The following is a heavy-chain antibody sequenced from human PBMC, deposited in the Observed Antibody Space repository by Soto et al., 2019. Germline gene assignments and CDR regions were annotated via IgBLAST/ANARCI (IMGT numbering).Heavy chain of an antibody. D-gene: IGHD3-3*01. CDR3: ARGSPPDF. V-gene: IGHV3-33*01. CDR1: GFTFSSYG. CDR2: IWYDGSNK. Sequence: QVTLVESGGGVVQPGRSLRLSCAASGFTFSSYGMHWVRQAPGKGLEWVTVIWYDGSNKHYADSVKGRFTISRDNSKTQLYLQMTSLRAEDPAVYYCARGSPPDFWGQGTLVTVSS. J-gene: IGHJ4*02.